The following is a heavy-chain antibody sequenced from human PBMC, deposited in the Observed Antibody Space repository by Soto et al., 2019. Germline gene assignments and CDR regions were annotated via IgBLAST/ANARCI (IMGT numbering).Heavy chain of an antibody. CDR2: ISYDGSNK. D-gene: IGHD3-22*01. V-gene: IGHV3-30*18. CDR1: GFTFSSYG. J-gene: IGHJ4*01. CDR3: AKYRNQGLRPAYYDSSGYYSVDY. Sequence: GGSLRLSCAASGFTFSSYGMHWVRQAPGKGLEWVAVISYDGSNKYYADSVKGRFTISRDNSKNTLYLQMNSLRAEDTAVYYCAKYRNQGLRPAYYDSSGYYSVDYWGQGTLVTVSS.